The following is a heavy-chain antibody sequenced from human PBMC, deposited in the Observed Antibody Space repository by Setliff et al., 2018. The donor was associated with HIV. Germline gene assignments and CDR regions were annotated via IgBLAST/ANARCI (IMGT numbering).Heavy chain of an antibody. J-gene: IGHJ4*02. Sequence: KPSETLSLTCTVSGGSISSYYWSWIRQPPGKGLEWIGYIYYSGSTNYNPSLKSRVTISVDTSKNQFSLNLSSVTAADTAAYYCARWHPPYGFWEEDYWGQGTLVTVSS. V-gene: IGHV4-59*08. CDR3: ARWHPPYGFWEEDY. D-gene: IGHD3-10*01. CDR1: GGSISSYY. CDR2: IYYSGST.